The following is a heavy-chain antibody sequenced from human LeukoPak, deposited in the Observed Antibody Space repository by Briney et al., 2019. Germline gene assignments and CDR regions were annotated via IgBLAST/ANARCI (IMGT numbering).Heavy chain of an antibody. V-gene: IGHV4-4*09. CDR1: GGSISSYY. D-gene: IGHD2-2*01. CDR2: IYTSGST. J-gene: IGHJ5*02. Sequence: SVTLSLTCTVWGGSISSYYWSWMRQPPGKGLEGIGYIYTSGSTKYNPSLKSRVTISVDTSKNQFSLKLSSVTAADTAVYYCARHGGSTRATANWFDPWGQGTLVTVSS. CDR3: ARHGGSTRATANWFDP.